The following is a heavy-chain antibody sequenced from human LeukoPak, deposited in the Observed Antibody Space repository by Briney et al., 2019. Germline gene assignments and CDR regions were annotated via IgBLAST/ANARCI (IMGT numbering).Heavy chain of an antibody. CDR2: INPNSGGT. D-gene: IGHD6-6*01. CDR3: ARDRQLYSSSGSPSDY. V-gene: IGHV1-2*02. J-gene: IGHJ4*02. Sequence: ASVKVSCKASGYTFTGYYMHWVRQAPGQGLEWMGWINPNSGGTNYAQKFQGRVTMTRDTSISTAYMELSRLRSDDTAVYYCARDRQLYSSSGSPSDYWGQGTLVTVSS. CDR1: GYTFTGYY.